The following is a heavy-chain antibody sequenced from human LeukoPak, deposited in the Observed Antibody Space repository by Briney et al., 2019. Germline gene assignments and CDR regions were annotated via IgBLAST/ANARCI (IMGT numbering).Heavy chain of an antibody. D-gene: IGHD3-22*01. CDR1: GGTFSSYA. Sequence: GASVKVSCKASGGTFSSYAISWVRQAPGQGLEWMGGIIPIFGTANYAQKFQGRVTITADKSTSTAYMELSSLRSEDTAVYYCATPYYYDSSGYYPRDYWGQGTLVTVSS. CDR2: IIPIFGTA. V-gene: IGHV1-69*06. J-gene: IGHJ4*02. CDR3: ATPYYYDSSGYYPRDY.